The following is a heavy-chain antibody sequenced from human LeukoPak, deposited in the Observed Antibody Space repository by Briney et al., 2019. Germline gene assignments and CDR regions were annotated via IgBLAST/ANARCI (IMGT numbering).Heavy chain of an antibody. J-gene: IGHJ5*02. CDR3: ASDTYSSSSWFDP. V-gene: IGHV4-39*07. CDR2: IYYSGST. CDR1: GGSISSSSYY. D-gene: IGHD6-6*01. Sequence: PSETLSLTCTVSGGSISSSSYYWGWIRQPPGKGLEWIGSIYYSGSTYYNPSLKSRVTISVDTSKNQFSLKLSSVTAADTAVYYCASDTYSSSSWFDPWGQGTLVTVSS.